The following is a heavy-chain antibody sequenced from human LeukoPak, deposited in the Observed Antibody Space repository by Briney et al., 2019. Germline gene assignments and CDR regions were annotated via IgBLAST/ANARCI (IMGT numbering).Heavy chain of an antibody. D-gene: IGHD3-16*02. Sequence: RTSETLSLTCTVSGGSIGTYYWSWVRQSPGTGLEWIGYIYVTGTRYNPYLQSRVTISVDRSRNQFFLEMTSVTAADTAVYYCARHIGGGIEDMDVWGRGTKVTVSS. V-gene: IGHV4-59*08. J-gene: IGHJ6*03. CDR2: IYVTGT. CDR1: GGSIGTYY. CDR3: ARHIGGGIEDMDV.